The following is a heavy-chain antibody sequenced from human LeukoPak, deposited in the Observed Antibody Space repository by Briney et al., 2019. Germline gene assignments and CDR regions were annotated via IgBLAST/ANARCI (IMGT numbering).Heavy chain of an antibody. V-gene: IGHV3-21*04. CDR1: AFSLNTYN. J-gene: IGHJ4*02. CDR2: ISYTGAYI. CDR3: VRDRGSYRPIDY. Sequence: GGSLKLSCAASAFSLNTYNMNWVRQAPGKGLEWVSSISYTGAYIYYADSVRGRFTISRDNPQNSVFLQMNSLRAEDTAVYYCVRDRGSYRPIDYWGQGTLVTVSS. D-gene: IGHD1-26*01.